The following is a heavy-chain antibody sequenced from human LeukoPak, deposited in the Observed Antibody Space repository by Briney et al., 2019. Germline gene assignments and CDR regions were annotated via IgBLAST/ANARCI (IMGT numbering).Heavy chain of an antibody. D-gene: IGHD1-26*01. V-gene: IGHV3-30*03. CDR3: VLRGAYGAFDI. J-gene: IGHJ3*02. CDR1: GFTFSSYG. Sequence: GGSLRLSCAASGFTFSSYGMHWVRQAPGKGLEWVAVISYDGSNKYYADSVKGRFTISRDNSKNTLYLQMNSLRAEDTAVYYCVLRGAYGAFDIWGQGTMVTVSS. CDR2: ISYDGSNK.